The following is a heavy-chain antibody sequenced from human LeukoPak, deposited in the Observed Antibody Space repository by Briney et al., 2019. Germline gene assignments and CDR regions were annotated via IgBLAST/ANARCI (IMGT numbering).Heavy chain of an antibody. Sequence: GGSLRLSCAASGFTFSSYAMHWVRQPPGKGLEYVSGISSNGGSTYYANSVKGRFTISRDNSKNTVYLQMGSLRAEDMAVYYCARRNTLTGYSRYWGQGTLVTVSS. CDR1: GFTFSSYA. V-gene: IGHV3-64*01. CDR3: ARRNTLTGYSRY. J-gene: IGHJ4*02. D-gene: IGHD3-9*01. CDR2: ISSNGGST.